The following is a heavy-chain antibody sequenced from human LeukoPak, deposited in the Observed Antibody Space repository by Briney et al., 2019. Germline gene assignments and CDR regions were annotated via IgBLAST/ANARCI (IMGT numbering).Heavy chain of an antibody. J-gene: IGHJ5*02. Sequence: PGGSLRLSCAACGFSFSNFWMSWVRQAPGKGLEWVANIKPDGSATNYVDSEKGRFTISRDNAKNSLDLQMNSLRAEDTAVYYCARGGGSSSWGQGTLVTVSS. D-gene: IGHD6-6*01. CDR1: GFSFSNFW. CDR3: ARGGGSSS. V-gene: IGHV3-7*01. CDR2: IKPDGSAT.